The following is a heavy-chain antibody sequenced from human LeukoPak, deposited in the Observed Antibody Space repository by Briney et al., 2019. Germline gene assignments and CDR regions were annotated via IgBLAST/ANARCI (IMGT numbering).Heavy chain of an antibody. V-gene: IGHV4-34*12. CDR1: GGSFSGYY. CDR2: ILHSGST. J-gene: IGHJ5*02. D-gene: IGHD3-3*01. Sequence: SETLSLTCADYGGSFSGYYWNWIRQPPGKGLEWIGEILHSGSTKYNPSLKSRVTISVDTAKNQISLKLSSVTAADTAVYYCARGLGFLNPWGQGTLVTVSS. CDR3: ARGLGFLNP.